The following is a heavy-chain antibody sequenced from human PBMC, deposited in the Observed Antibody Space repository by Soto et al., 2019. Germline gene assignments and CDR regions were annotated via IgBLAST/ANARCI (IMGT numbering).Heavy chain of an antibody. D-gene: IGHD6-13*01. CDR3: VKGGIAAAGGYYFDY. Sequence: GGSRLSCSASGFTFSSYAMHWVRQAPGKGLEYVSAISSNGGSTYYADSVKGRFTISRDNSKNTLYLQMSSLRAEDTAVYYCVKGGIAAAGGYYFDYWGQGTLVTVSS. J-gene: IGHJ4*02. CDR1: GFTFSSYA. CDR2: ISSNGGST. V-gene: IGHV3-64D*08.